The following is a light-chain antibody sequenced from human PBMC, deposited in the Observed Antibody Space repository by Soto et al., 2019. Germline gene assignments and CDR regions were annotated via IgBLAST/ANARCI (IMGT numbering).Light chain of an antibody. CDR1: TSKIGAGYD. J-gene: IGLJ1*01. Sequence: QSVLTQPPSVSGALGQRVTISCTGITSKIGAGYDVHWYQLLPGRAPKLLIYGNTNRPSGVPDRFSGSKSATSASLAITGLQAEDEAIYYCQSYDNTLSGPIYVFGTGTKLTVL. CDR3: QSYDNTLSGPIYV. CDR2: GNT. V-gene: IGLV1-40*01.